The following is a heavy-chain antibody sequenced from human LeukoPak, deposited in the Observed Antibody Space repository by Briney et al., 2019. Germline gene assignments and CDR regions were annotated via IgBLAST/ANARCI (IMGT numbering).Heavy chain of an antibody. CDR3: ARSSSSWRNDAFDI. Sequence: SETLSLTRTVSGGSISSYYWSWIRQPPGKGLEWIGYIYYSGSTNYNPSLKSRVTISVDTSKNQFSLKLSSVTAADTAVYYCARSSSSWRNDAFDIWGQGTMVTVSS. D-gene: IGHD6-13*01. CDR1: GGSISSYY. J-gene: IGHJ3*02. V-gene: IGHV4-59*08. CDR2: IYYSGST.